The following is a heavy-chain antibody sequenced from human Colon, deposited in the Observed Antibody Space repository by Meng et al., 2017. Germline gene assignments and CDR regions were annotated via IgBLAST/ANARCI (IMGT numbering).Heavy chain of an antibody. CDR1: GGSNISGGYY. CDR3: ARAGLHSYYFNF. J-gene: IGHJ4*02. CDR2: ISNSGSA. D-gene: IGHD2-21*01. V-gene: IGHV4-31*02. Sequence: LTESGPGLVKPSQTLSLICSVSGGSNISGGYYWSWIRQHPQKGLEWIGYISNSGSAYYNPSLKSRVSISVDTSKNQFSLKMDTVTAADTALYYCARAGLHSYYFNFWGQGTLVTVSS.